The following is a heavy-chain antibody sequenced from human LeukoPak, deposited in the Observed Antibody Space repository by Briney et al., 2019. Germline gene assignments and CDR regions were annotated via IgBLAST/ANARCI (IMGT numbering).Heavy chain of an antibody. Sequence: GGSLRLSCAASGFTFSSYAMSWVRQAPGKGLEWVSAISGSGGSTYYADSVKGRFTISRDNAKNSLYLQMNSLRAEDTALYHCARDPYGDYDNWFDPWGQGTLVTVSS. J-gene: IGHJ5*02. V-gene: IGHV3-23*01. CDR1: GFTFSSYA. CDR2: ISGSGGST. CDR3: ARDPYGDYDNWFDP. D-gene: IGHD4-17*01.